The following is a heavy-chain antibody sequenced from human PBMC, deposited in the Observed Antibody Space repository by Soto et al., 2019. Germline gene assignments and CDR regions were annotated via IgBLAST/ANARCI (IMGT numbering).Heavy chain of an antibody. CDR3: ARGRHWLDD. D-gene: IGHD6-19*01. CDR2: IYYTGST. Sequence: QVQLQESGPGLVKPSETLSLTCTVSGGSISNYYWSWIRQPPGKGLEWIGDIYYTGSTNYNPSLKSRVTISVDTSENQFSLRLSSVTAAYTAIYYWARGRHWLDDWGQGTLVTVSS. V-gene: IGHV4-59*01. CDR1: GGSISNYY. J-gene: IGHJ4*02.